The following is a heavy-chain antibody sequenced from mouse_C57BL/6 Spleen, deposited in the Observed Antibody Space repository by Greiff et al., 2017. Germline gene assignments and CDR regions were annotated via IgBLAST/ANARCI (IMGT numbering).Heavy chain of an antibody. J-gene: IGHJ2*01. D-gene: IGHD2-4*01. CDR1: GYTFTNYL. Sequence: QVQLQQSGAELVRPGTSVKLSCKASGYTFTNYLIEWVKQRPGQGLEWIGVINPGSGGTNYNEKFKGKATLTADKSSSTAYMQLSSLTSEDAAVYCGAREGNDYDEYYLDYWGQGTTLTVSS. CDR3: AREGNDYDEYYLDY. CDR2: INPGSGGT. V-gene: IGHV1-54*01.